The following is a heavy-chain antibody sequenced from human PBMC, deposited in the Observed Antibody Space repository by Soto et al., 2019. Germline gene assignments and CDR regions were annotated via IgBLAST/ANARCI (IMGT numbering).Heavy chain of an antibody. J-gene: IGHJ3*02. CDR2: VYIDGNT. CDR1: GFTLTDNY. V-gene: IGHV3-53*01. CDR3: AREHLWRGSLPRDSFYI. D-gene: IGHD3-3*01. Sequence: GLSLRLSCAPSGFTLTDNYMSWVRQAPGKGLEWVSVVYIDGNTNYADSVKGRFTISRDSSKNTLYLQMNSLRAEDTAIYYCAREHLWRGSLPRDSFYIWGEGTRVTDS.